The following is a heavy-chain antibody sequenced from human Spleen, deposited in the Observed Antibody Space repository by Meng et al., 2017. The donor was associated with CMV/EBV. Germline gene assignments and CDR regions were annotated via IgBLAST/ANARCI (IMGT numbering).Heavy chain of an antibody. J-gene: IGHJ6*02. CDR3: ARDYCSTTSCYVGENGMDV. CDR2: IWYDGSNK. V-gene: IGHV3-33*01. D-gene: IGHD2-2*01. Sequence: GESLKISCAASGFTFSSYGMHWVRQAPGKGLEWVALIWYDGSNKYYADSVKGRFTISRDNSKNTLYLQMNSLGAEDTAVYYCARDYCSTTSCYVGENGMDVWGQGTTVTVSS. CDR1: GFTFSSYG.